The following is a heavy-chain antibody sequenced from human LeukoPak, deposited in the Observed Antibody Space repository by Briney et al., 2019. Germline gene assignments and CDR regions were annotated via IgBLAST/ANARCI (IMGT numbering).Heavy chain of an antibody. J-gene: IGHJ4*02. V-gene: IGHV4-59*01. CDR1: GGSISSYY. Sequence: SETLSLTCTVSGGSISSYYWSWIRQPPGKGLEWIGYIYYSGSTNYNPSLKSRVRTSVDTSKKQFSLKLSSVTAADTAVYYCARYSGYDYVIDHWGQGTLVTVSS. CDR2: IYYSGST. CDR3: ARYSGYDYVIDH. D-gene: IGHD5-12*01.